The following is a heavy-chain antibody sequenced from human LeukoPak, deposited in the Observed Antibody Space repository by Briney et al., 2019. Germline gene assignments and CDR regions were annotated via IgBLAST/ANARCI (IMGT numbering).Heavy chain of an antibody. J-gene: IGHJ4*02. CDR3: ARDQDWEAIAYYFDY. D-gene: IGHD1-26*01. CDR1: GFTFSNYV. V-gene: IGHV3-30*19. CDR2: ISYDGSNK. Sequence: GGSLRLSCAASGFTFSNYVMHWVRQAPGKGLEWVAVISYDGSNKYYADSVKGRFTISRDNSKNTLYLQMNSLRAEDTAVYYCARDQDWEAIAYYFDYWGQGTLVTVSS.